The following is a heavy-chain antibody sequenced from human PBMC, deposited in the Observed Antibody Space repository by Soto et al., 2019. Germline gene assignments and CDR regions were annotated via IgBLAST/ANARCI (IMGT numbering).Heavy chain of an antibody. Sequence: AETLSLTCTVSGGSISSYYWSWIRQPPGKGLEWIGYIYYSGSTNYNPSLKSRVTISVDTSKNQFSLKLSSVTAADTAVYYCASRGRSSYSADYYYYYMDVWGKGTTVTVS. CDR1: GGSISSYY. CDR3: ASRGRSSYSADYYYYYMDV. V-gene: IGHV4-59*08. J-gene: IGHJ6*03. D-gene: IGHD1-26*01. CDR2: IYYSGST.